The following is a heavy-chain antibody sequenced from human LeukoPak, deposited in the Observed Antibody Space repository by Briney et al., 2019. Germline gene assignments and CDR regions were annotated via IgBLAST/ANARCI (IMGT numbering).Heavy chain of an antibody. V-gene: IGHV1-69*04. J-gene: IGHJ4*02. CDR3: ARGSRRPYCSGGSCYEFDY. CDR2: IIPILGIA. Sequence: GASVKVSCKASGGTFSSYAISWVRQAPGQGLEWMGRIIPILGIANYAQKFQGRVTITADKSTSTAYMELSSLRSEDTAVYYCARGSRRPYCSGGSCYEFDYWGQGTLVTVSS. CDR1: GGTFSSYA. D-gene: IGHD2-15*01.